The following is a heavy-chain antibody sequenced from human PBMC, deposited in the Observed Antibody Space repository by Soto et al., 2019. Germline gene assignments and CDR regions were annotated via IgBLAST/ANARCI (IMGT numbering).Heavy chain of an antibody. V-gene: IGHV1-18*01. CDR2: ISAYKGNT. CDR1: GYTFTSYG. CDR3: ARALRFLEWLLYQDDAFDI. Sequence: QVQLVQSGAEVKKPGASVKVSCKASGYTFTSYGISWVRQAPGQGLEWMGWISAYKGNTNYAQKLQGRVTMTTDTSTSTAYMELRSLRSDDTAVYYCARALRFLEWLLYQDDAFDIWGQGTMVTVSS. J-gene: IGHJ3*02. D-gene: IGHD3-3*01.